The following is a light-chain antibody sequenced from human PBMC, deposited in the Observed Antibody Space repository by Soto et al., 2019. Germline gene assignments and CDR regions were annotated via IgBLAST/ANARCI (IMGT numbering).Light chain of an antibody. CDR1: SSDVGGYKY. J-gene: IGLJ1*01. V-gene: IGLV2-8*01. CDR2: EVN. Sequence: QSALTQPPSASGSPGQSVTISCTGTSSDVGGYKYVSWYQQLPGKAPKLMIFEVNNRPSGVPDRFSGSKSGNTASLTVSGLQAEDEADYYCRSYAGINNCAVFGAGTKVTVL. CDR3: RSYAGINNCAV.